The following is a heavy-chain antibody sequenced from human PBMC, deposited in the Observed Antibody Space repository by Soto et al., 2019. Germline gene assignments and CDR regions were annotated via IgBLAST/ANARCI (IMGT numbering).Heavy chain of an antibody. V-gene: IGHV3-53*01. CDR2: LYTEGTT. J-gene: IGHJ6*02. Sequence: LRLSCVASGLTVSHNYMAWVRQAPEMGLEWVSILYTEGTTYYADSVKGRFTISRDSSKNTLFLQMDSLRAEDTAVYYCVRPRPSGENYGMDVWGQGTTVTVS. CDR1: GLTVSHNY. CDR3: VRPRPSGENYGMDV. D-gene: IGHD3-16*01.